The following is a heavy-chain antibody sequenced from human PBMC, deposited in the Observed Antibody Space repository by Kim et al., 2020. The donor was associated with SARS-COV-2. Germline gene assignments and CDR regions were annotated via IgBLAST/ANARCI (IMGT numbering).Heavy chain of an antibody. J-gene: IGHJ4*01. CDR1: GFTFSSYA. Sequence: GGSLRLSCAASGFTFSSYAMHWVRQAPGKGLEWVAVISYDGSNKYYADSVKGRFTISRDNSKNTLYLQMNSLRAEDTAVYYCATLSTLVRGVIMPVAYWGQGTLVTVSS. CDR2: ISYDGSNK. V-gene: IGHV3-30*04. D-gene: IGHD3-10*01. CDR3: ATLSTLVRGVIMPVAY.